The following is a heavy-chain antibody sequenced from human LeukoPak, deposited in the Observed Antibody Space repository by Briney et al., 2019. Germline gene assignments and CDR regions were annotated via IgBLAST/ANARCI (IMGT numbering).Heavy chain of an antibody. CDR3: ASGLELDY. CDR2: IKKDGSEK. V-gene: IGHV3-7*03. CDR1: GFTFSRYW. Sequence: PGGSLRLSCAASGFTFSRYWMRWVRQAPGKGLEWVANIKKDGSEKNYVDSVKGRFTISRDNAKNSLYLQMNSLRAEDTAVYYCASGLELDYWGQGTLVTVSS. J-gene: IGHJ4*02.